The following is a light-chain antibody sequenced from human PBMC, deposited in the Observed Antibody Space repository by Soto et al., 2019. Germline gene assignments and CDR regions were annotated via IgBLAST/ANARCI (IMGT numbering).Light chain of an antibody. J-gene: IGLJ2*01. CDR1: KLGDKY. V-gene: IGLV3-1*01. CDR3: QAWDSSTPVV. Sequence: SYELTQPPSVSVSPGQTASITCSGDKLGDKYACWYQQKPGQSPVLGICQDSKRPSGIPERFSGSKSGNTATLTISGTQAMDEADYYCQAWDSSTPVVFGGGTKLTVL. CDR2: QDS.